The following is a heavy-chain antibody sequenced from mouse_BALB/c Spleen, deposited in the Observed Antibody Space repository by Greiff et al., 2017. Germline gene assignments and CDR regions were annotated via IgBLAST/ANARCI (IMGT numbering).Heavy chain of an antibody. J-gene: IGHJ4*01. CDR3: ASCPLKGAMDY. V-gene: IGHV1-82*01. CDR2: IYPGDGDT. Sequence: QVQLQQSGPELVRPGASVKISCKASGYAFSSSWMNWVKQRPGQGLEWIGRIYPGDGDTNYNGKFKGKATLTADKSSSTAYMQLSSLTSVDSAVYFCASCPLKGAMDYWGQGNSVTVSS. CDR1: GYAFSSSW.